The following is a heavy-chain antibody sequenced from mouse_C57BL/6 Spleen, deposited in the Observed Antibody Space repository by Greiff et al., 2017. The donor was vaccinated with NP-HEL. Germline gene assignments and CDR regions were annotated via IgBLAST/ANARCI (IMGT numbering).Heavy chain of an antibody. CDR2: IYPGNSDT. Sequence: VQLQQSGTVLARPGASVKMSCKTSGYTFTSYWMHWVKQRPGQGLAWIGAIYPGNSDTSYNQTFKGQAKLTAVTSASTAYMELSSLTNEDAAVYYCTRLDWYFDVWGTGTTVTVSS. V-gene: IGHV1-5*01. CDR3: TRLDWYFDV. J-gene: IGHJ1*03. CDR1: GYTFTSYW.